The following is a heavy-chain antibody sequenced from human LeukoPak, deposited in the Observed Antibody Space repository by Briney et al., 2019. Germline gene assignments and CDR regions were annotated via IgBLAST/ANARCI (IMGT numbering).Heavy chain of an antibody. V-gene: IGHV1-18*04. CDR2: ISAYNGNT. CDR3: ARDNSVEDTAWWFDP. D-gene: IGHD4-23*01. CDR1: GYTFTGYY. Sequence: ASVKVSCKASGYTFTGYYMHWVRQAPGQGLEWMGWISAYNGNTNYAQKLQGRVTMTTDTSTSTAYMELRSLRSEDTAVYYCARDNSVEDTAWWFDPWGQGTLVTVSS. J-gene: IGHJ5*02.